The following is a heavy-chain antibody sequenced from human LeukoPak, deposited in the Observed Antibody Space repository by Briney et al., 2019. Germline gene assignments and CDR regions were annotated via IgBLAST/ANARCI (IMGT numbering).Heavy chain of an antibody. CDR1: GYTPTELS. Sequence: ASVKVSCKVSGYTPTELSMHWVRQGPGKGLEWMGGFDPEDAETIYAQKFQGRVTLTEDTSTDTAYMELSRLRSEDTAVYYCAIEGSKSRYFDWLQAWGQGTLVTVYS. V-gene: IGHV1-24*01. CDR3: AIEGSKSRYFDWLQA. D-gene: IGHD3-9*01. J-gene: IGHJ4*02. CDR2: FDPEDAET.